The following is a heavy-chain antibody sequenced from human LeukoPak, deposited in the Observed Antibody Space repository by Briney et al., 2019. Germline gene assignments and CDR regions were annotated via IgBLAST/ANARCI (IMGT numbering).Heavy chain of an antibody. D-gene: IGHD2-2*01. CDR2: ISSSGNTI. Sequence: GGSLRLSCAASGFTFSSYEMNWVRQAPGKGLEWVSYISSSGNTIYYADSVKGRFTISRDNAKNSLYLQMNSLRAEDTAVYYCAREAYCSTTSCLLGGHYYYYMDVWGKGTTVTVSS. CDR1: GFTFSSYE. V-gene: IGHV3-48*03. J-gene: IGHJ6*03. CDR3: AREAYCSTTSCLLGGHYYYYMDV.